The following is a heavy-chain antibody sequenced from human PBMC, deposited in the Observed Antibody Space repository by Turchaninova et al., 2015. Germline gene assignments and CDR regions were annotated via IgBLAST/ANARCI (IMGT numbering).Heavy chain of an antibody. D-gene: IGHD5-18*01. CDR2: INHSGST. Sequence: QVQLQQWGAGLLKPSETLSLTCAVYGGSFSGYYWSWIRQPPGKGLEWVGEINHSGSTDYNPSLKGRVTISVDTSKNQFSLKLSSVTAADTAVYYCARGQVLAAMATPFDYWGQGTLVTVSS. CDR3: ARGQVLAAMATPFDY. CDR1: GGSFSGYY. V-gene: IGHV4-34*01. J-gene: IGHJ4*02.